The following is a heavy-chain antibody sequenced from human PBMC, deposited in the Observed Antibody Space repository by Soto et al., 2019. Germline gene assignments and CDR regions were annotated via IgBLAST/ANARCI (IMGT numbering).Heavy chain of an antibody. D-gene: IGHD1-26*01. CDR1: GYSISSGYY. J-gene: IGHJ4*02. CDR3: ARSPFSGSYGY. Sequence: SETLSLTCAVSGYSISSGYYWGWIRQPPGKGLEWIGSIYQSGSTYYNPSLKSRVTISVDTSKNQFSLKLSSVTAADTAMYYCARSPFSGSYGYWGQGTLVTVYS. CDR2: IYQSGST. V-gene: IGHV4-38-2*01.